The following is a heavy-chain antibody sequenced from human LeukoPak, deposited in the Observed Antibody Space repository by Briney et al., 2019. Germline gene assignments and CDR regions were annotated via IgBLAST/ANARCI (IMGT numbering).Heavy chain of an antibody. D-gene: IGHD1-26*01. CDR2: ISWNSGSI. V-gene: IGHV3-9*03. Sequence: GGSLRLSCAASGFTFDDYAMHWVRQAPGKGLECVSGISWNSGSIGYADSVKGRFTISRDNAKNSLYLQMNSLRAEDMALYYCAKAELKWELTGVFGFDYWGQGTLVTVSS. CDR3: AKAELKWELTGVFGFDY. CDR1: GFTFDDYA. J-gene: IGHJ4*02.